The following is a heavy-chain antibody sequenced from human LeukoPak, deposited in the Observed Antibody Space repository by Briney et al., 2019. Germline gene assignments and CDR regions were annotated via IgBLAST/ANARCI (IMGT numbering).Heavy chain of an antibody. J-gene: IGHJ4*02. D-gene: IGHD4-17*01. CDR2: ISYDGSEK. V-gene: IGHV3-30*18. CDR1: GFTFSSYG. CDR3: AKPLTTVTKYTFDF. Sequence: PGGSLRLSCAASGFTFSSYGMHWVRQAPGKGLEWVAFISYDGSEKYYADSVKGRFTISRDNSKNTVFLEVSRLRVEDTAVYSCAKPLTTVTKYTFDFWAQEPRLPVSS.